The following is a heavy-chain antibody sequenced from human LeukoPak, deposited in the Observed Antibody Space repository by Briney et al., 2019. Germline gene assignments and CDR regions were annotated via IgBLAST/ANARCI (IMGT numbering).Heavy chain of an antibody. Sequence: GESLKISCKGSGYSFASHWIGWVRQMPGKGLEWMGIIYPGDSDTRYSPSFQGQVTISADKSISTAYLQWSSLKASDTAMYYCARLSVDTAMVDFDYWGQGTLVTVSS. D-gene: IGHD5-18*01. CDR1: GYSFASHW. CDR3: ARLSVDTAMVDFDY. V-gene: IGHV5-51*01. CDR2: IYPGDSDT. J-gene: IGHJ4*02.